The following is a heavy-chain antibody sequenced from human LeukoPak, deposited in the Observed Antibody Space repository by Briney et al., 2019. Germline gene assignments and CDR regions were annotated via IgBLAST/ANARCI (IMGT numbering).Heavy chain of an antibody. D-gene: IGHD3-10*01. V-gene: IGHV3-48*01. CDR2: ISSGGNTI. J-gene: IGHJ6*03. Sequence: GGSLRLSCAASGFTFSSYGMSWVRQAPGKGLEWVSYISSGGNTIYYADSVKGRFTISRDNAKNSLYLQMNSLRAEDTAVYYCARVTLWGSGSYLAYYYMDVWGKGTTVTVSS. CDR3: ARVTLWGSGSYLAYYYMDV. CDR1: GFTFSSYG.